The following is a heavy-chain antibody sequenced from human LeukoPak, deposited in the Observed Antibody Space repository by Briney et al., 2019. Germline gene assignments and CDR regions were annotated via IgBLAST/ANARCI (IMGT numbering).Heavy chain of an antibody. CDR2: IRYDGSNK. CDR1: GFTFSRSH. D-gene: IGHD3-22*01. V-gene: IGHV3-30*02. CDR3: AKDKGVDYYKWYFDY. J-gene: IGHJ4*02. Sequence: PGGSLRLSCAASGFTFSRSHMHWVRQAPGKGLEWVAFIRYDGSNKYTAESVKGRFTISRDNSKNTLSLQMNSLRAEDSAVYYCAKDKGVDYYKWYFDYWGQGTRVTVSS.